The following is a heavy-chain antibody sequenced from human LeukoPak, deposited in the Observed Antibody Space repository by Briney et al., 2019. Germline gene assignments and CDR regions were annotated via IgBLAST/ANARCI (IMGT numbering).Heavy chain of an antibody. CDR1: GYTFTSYD. CDR3: ARVSYYDSSGSWRDYYMDV. Sequence: ASVKVSCKASGYTFTSYDINWVRQATGQGLEWMGWMNPNSGNTGYAQKFQGRVTMTRNTSISTAYMELSSLRSEDTAVYYCARVSYYDSSGSWRDYYMDVWGKGTTVTVSS. CDR2: MNPNSGNT. D-gene: IGHD3-22*01. V-gene: IGHV1-8*01. J-gene: IGHJ6*03.